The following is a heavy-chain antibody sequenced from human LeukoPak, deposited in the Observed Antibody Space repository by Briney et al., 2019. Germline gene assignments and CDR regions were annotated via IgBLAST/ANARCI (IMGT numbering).Heavy chain of an antibody. J-gene: IGHJ3*01. V-gene: IGHV4-59*01. D-gene: IGHD3-22*01. CDR2: IYYSGST. Sequence: PSETLSLTCTVSGGSINSYYWSWIRQPPGKGLEWIGYIYYSGSTNYNPSLKSRVTISVDTSKNQFSLKLSSVTAADTAVYYCARGETYYYDSSGYYDWGQGTMVTVSS. CDR3: ARGETYYYDSSGYYD. CDR1: GGSINSYY.